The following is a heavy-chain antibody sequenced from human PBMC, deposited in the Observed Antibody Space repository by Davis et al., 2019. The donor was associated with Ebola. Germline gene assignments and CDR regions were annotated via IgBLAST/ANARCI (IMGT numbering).Heavy chain of an antibody. J-gene: IGHJ3*01. CDR3: VRDYLFAFDL. Sequence: PGGSLRLSCATPGFTFSDFSMNWVRQAPGKGLEWLSYITSGSTAIHYADSVKGRFTISRDNANKSLYLQMNSLTEEDTAVYYCVRDYLFAFDLWGQGTMVTVSS. V-gene: IGHV3-48*02. CDR2: ITSGSTAI. CDR1: GFTFSDFS.